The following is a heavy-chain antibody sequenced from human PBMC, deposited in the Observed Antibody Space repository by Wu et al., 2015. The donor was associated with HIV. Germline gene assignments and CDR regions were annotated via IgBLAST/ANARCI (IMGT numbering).Heavy chain of an antibody. D-gene: IGHD2-15*01. V-gene: IGHV1-8*02. Sequence: QVQLVQSGAEVKKPGSSVKVSCKASGGTFSSYAISWVRQAPGQGLEWMGWMNPNSGNTGYAQKFQGRVTMTRNTSISTAYMELSSLRSEDTAVYYCARAHLDIVAVIAAPEDTGYFNYWGQGTLITVSS. J-gene: IGHJ4*02. CDR3: ARAHLDIVAVIAAPEDTGYFNY. CDR1: GGTFSSYA. CDR2: MNPNSGNT.